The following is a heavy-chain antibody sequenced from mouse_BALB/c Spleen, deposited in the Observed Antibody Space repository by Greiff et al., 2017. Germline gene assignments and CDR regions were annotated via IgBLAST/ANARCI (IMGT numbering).Heavy chain of an antibody. J-gene: IGHJ4*01. Sequence: DVKLVESGGGLVQPGGSLRLSCATSGFTFTDYYMSWVRQPPGKALEWLGFIRNKANGYTTEYSASVKGRFTISRDNSQSILYLQMNTLRAEDSATYYCARDGHMDYWGQGTSVTVSS. CDR1: GFTFTDYY. V-gene: IGHV7-3*02. CDR3: ARDGHMDY. CDR2: IRNKANGYTT.